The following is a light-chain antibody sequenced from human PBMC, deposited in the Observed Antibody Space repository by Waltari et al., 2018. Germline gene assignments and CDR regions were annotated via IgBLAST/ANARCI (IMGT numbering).Light chain of an antibody. CDR2: AAS. Sequence: IRVTQSPSSLSASTGDRVTITCRASQGISSYLAWYQQKPGKAPKLLIYAASTLQSGVPSRVSGSGSGTDVTLTISCLQSDDFATYYCQQYYNYPRTFGQGTKVEIK. V-gene: IGKV1-8*01. CDR3: QQYYNYPRT. CDR1: QGISSY. J-gene: IGKJ1*01.